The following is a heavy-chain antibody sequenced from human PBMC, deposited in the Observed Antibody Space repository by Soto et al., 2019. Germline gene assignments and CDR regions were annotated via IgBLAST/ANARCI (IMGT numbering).Heavy chain of an antibody. CDR3: ARGFIVGATKQGYYYGMDV. CDR1: GGTFSSYA. Sequence: ASVKVSCKASGGTFSSYAISWVRQAPGQGLEWMGGIIPIFGTANYAQKFQGRVTITADESTSTAYMELSSLRSEDTAVYYCARGFIVGATKQGYYYGMDVWGQGTTVTVSS. V-gene: IGHV1-69*13. D-gene: IGHD1-26*01. CDR2: IIPIFGTA. J-gene: IGHJ6*02.